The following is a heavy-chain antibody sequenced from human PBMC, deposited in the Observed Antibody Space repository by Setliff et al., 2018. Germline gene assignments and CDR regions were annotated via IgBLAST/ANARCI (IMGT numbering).Heavy chain of an antibody. J-gene: IGHJ4*02. D-gene: IGHD5-12*01. CDR2: IFHGEST. Sequence: SETLSLTCTVSGGSMTYYYWSWVRQPPGKGLEWIGNIFHGESTYYNPSLKSRVTMSVDTSKNLFSLKLNSVTAADTALYYCARHVKVATEYFDCWGQGTLVTVSS. V-gene: IGHV4-59*04. CDR3: ARHVKVATEYFDC. CDR1: GGSMTYYY.